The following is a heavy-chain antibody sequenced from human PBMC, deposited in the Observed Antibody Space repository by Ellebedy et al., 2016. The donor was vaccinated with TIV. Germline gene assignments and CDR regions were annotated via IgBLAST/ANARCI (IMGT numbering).Heavy chain of an antibody. CDR3: ARFIAASGYDH. V-gene: IGHV4-59*01. CDR1: GGSISTYY. D-gene: IGHD6-6*01. CDR2: VHYTGTT. J-gene: IGHJ4*02. Sequence: SETLSLTCTVSGGSISTYYWSWIRQPPGKGLEYIGYVHYTGTTNYNPSLKSRVAISVDTSKNQFSLKLSSVTAADTAIYYCARFIAASGYDHWGQGTLVTVSS.